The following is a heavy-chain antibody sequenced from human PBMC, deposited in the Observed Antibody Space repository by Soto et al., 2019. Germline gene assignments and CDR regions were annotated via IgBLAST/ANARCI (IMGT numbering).Heavy chain of an antibody. CDR3: ARLRGYITTANRVFDY. CDR1: GYSFTSNW. CDR2: IYPGDSDT. V-gene: IGHV5-51*01. J-gene: IGHJ4*02. D-gene: IGHD6-13*01. Sequence: PGESLKISCKGSGYSFTSNWIGWVRQMPGKGLEWMGIIYPGDSDTRYSPSFQGQVTISADKSIITAYLQWSSLKASDTAMYYFARLRGYITTANRVFDYWGQGTLVTVSS.